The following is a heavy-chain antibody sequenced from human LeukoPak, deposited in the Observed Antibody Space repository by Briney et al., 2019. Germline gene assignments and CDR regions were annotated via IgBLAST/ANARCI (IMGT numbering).Heavy chain of an antibody. J-gene: IGHJ4*02. V-gene: IGHV1-8*03. CDR3: ARTTSLTASGYDY. D-gene: IGHD4-17*01. CDR2: MNPYSGDR. Sequence: ASVKVSCKTSGYSFTTYHINWVRQATGQGLEWLGWMNPYSGDRGYAQKFQGRLSITSDTPISTAYMELSSLRSDDTAVYFCARTTSLTASGYDYWGQGTLVTVSS. CDR1: GYSFTTYH.